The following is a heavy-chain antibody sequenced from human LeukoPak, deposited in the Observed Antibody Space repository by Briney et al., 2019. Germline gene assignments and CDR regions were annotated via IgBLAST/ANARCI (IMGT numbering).Heavy chain of an antibody. D-gene: IGHD3-22*01. CDR1: GYTFTSYD. CDR2: MNPNSGNT. J-gene: IGHJ4*02. Sequence: ASVKVSCKASGYTFTSYDINWVRRATGQGLEWMGWMNPNSGNTGYAQKFQGRVTMTRNTSISTAYMELSSLRSEDTAVYYCARDDKYYDSSGSNWNYWGQGTLVTVSS. CDR3: ARDDKYYDSSGSNWNY. V-gene: IGHV1-8*01.